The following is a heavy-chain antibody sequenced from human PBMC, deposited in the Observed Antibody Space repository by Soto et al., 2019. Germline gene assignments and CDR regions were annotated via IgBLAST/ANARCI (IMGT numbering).Heavy chain of an antibody. J-gene: IGHJ4*01. Sequence: PSETLSLTCAFSVYSIISGYYCGWIRQPPGKGLEWIGSIFHSGSTYYNPSLKSRVTISVDTSQNHFSLKLSSVTAADTAVYYCAREDYYDGSGYYYYFDYWGHGTLVTVSS. D-gene: IGHD3-22*01. CDR1: VYSIISGYY. V-gene: IGHV4-38-2*02. CDR2: IFHSGST. CDR3: AREDYYDGSGYYYYFDY.